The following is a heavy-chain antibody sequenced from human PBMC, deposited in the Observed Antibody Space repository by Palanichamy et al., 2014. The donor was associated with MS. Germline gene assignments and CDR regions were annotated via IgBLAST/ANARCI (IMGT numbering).Heavy chain of an antibody. CDR2: MYSGGTI. D-gene: IGHD6-6*01. V-gene: IGHV3-66*01. Sequence: EVRRGGSLGEGVGPGLGGPVRLSCAASGFSVSSNYMSWVRQAPGKGLEWLSVMYSGGTIYYANSVKGRVIISRDNSKDTLYLQVNSLRAEDTAVYYCVREDEQLVGNLDYWGQGTLVTVSS. CDR1: GFSVSSNY. CDR3: VREDEQLVGNLDY. J-gene: IGHJ4*02.